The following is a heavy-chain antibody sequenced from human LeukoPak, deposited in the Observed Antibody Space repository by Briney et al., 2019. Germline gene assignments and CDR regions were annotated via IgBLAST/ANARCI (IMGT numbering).Heavy chain of an antibody. D-gene: IGHD4-17*01. CDR2: IYYSGST. CDR3: ARGPTVNNYYYGMDV. J-gene: IGHJ6*02. V-gene: IGHV4-59*01. Sequence: SETLSLTYTVSGGSISSYYWSWIRQPPGKGLEWIGYIYYSGSTNYNPSLKSRVTMSVDTSKKQFSLKLSSVTAADTAVYFCARGPTVNNYYYGMDVWGQGTTVTVSS. CDR1: GGSISSYY.